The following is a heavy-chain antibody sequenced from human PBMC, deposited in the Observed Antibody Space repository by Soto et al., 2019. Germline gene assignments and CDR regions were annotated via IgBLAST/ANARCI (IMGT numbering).Heavy chain of an antibody. D-gene: IGHD2-2*01. CDR2: ISGSGGST. J-gene: IGHJ6*02. Sequence: GGSLRLSCAASGFTFSSYAMSWVRQAPGKGLEWVSAISGSGGSTYYADSVKGRFTISRDNSKNTLYLQMNSLRAEDTAVYYCAKDLEDIVVVPAHYGMDVWGQGTTATVSS. V-gene: IGHV3-23*01. CDR3: AKDLEDIVVVPAHYGMDV. CDR1: GFTFSSYA.